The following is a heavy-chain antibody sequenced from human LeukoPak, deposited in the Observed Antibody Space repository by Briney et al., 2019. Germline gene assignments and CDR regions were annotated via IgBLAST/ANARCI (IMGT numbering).Heavy chain of an antibody. D-gene: IGHD5-24*01. V-gene: IGHV3-30*02. CDR3: ARNRVGFHYADAFDM. Sequence: GGSLRLSCASSGFSLINSDMHWVSQAPGKGPEWVAFIRYDGSDKYYADSLKGRFTISRDNSKNTLYLQMNSLSGEDTAVYYCARNRVGFHYADAFDMWGQGTMVTVSS. J-gene: IGHJ3*02. CDR2: IRYDGSDK. CDR1: GFSLINSD.